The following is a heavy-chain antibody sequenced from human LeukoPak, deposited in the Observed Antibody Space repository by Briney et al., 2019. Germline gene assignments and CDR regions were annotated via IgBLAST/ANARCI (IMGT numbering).Heavy chain of an antibody. D-gene: IGHD1-7*01. J-gene: IGHJ6*02. CDR2: IYYSGST. CDR1: GGSISSYY. Sequence: SETLSLTCTVSGGSISSYYWSWIRQPPGKGLEWIGSIYYSGSTYYNPSLKSRVTISVDTSKNQFSLKLSSVTAADTAVYYCARVRGQLELLSYYYGMDVWGQGTTVTVSS. CDR3: ARVRGQLELLSYYYGMDV. V-gene: IGHV4-39*01.